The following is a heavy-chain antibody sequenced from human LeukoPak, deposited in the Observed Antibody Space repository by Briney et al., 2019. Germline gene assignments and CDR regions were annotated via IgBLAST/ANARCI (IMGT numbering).Heavy chain of an antibody. D-gene: IGHD6-19*01. CDR1: GGSISSYY. Sequence: SETLSLTCTVSGGSISSYYWSWIRQPPGKGLEWIGYIYYSGSTNYNPSLKSRVTISVDTSKNRFSLKLSSVTAADTAVYYCARVVRGSSGWYDWFDPWGQGTLVTVSS. CDR2: IYYSGST. V-gene: IGHV4-59*01. CDR3: ARVVRGSSGWYDWFDP. J-gene: IGHJ5*02.